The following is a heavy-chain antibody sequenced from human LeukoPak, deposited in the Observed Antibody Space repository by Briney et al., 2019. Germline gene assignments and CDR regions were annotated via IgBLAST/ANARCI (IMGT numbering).Heavy chain of an antibody. CDR2: ISSSGSTI. D-gene: IGHD2-21*02. CDR1: GFTFSSYE. J-gene: IGHJ4*02. CDR3: AEPAACYSPGPDY. V-gene: IGHV3-48*03. Sequence: GGSLRLSCAASGFTFSSYEMNWVRQAPGKGLEWVSYISSSGSTIYYADSVKGRFTISRDNAKNSLYLQMNSLRAEDTAVYYFAEPAACYSPGPDYWGQGTLVTVSS.